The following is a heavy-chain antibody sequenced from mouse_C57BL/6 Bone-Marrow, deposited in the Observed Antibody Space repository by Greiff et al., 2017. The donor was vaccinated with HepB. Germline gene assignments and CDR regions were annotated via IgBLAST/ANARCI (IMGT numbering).Heavy chain of an antibody. J-gene: IGHJ2*01. V-gene: IGHV14-4*01. CDR1: GFNIKDDY. D-gene: IGHD1-1*01. Sequence: VQLQHSGAELVRPGASVKLSCTASGFNIKDDYMHWVKQRPEQGLEWIGWIDPENGDTEYASKFQGKATLTADTSSNTAYLQLSSLTSEDTAVYYCTRPGVYYYGSGYYFAYWGQGTTLTVSS. CDR3: TRPGVYYYGSGYYFAY. CDR2: IDPENGDT.